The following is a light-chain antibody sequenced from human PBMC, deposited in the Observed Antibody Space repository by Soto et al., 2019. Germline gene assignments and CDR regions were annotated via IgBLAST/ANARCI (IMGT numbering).Light chain of an antibody. J-gene: IGKJ5*01. Sequence: IQMTQSPSSVSASVGDRVTITCRASQGISSWLAWYQQKPGKAPKRLIYVVSSLQSGVPSRFNGSGSGTEFTLTISSLQPDDFATYYCQQYMTYSTFGQGTRLE. CDR1: QGISSW. V-gene: IGKV1D-16*01. CDR2: VVS. CDR3: QQYMTYST.